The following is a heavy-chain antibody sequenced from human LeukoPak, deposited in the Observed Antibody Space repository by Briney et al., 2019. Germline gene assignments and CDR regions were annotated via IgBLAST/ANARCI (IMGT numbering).Heavy chain of an antibody. D-gene: IGHD3-10*01. J-gene: IGHJ4*02. Sequence: GGSLXLSCAASGFTFSSYSMNWVRQAPGKGLEWVSSISSSSSYIYYADSVKGRFTISRDNAKNSLYLQMNSLRAEDTAVYYCARDIGVRGAYRASDYWGQGTLVTVSS. CDR1: GFTFSSYS. CDR3: ARDIGVRGAYRASDY. CDR2: ISSSSSYI. V-gene: IGHV3-21*01.